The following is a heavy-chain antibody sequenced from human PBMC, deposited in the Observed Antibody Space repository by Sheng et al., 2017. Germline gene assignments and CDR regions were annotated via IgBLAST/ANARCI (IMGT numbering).Heavy chain of an antibody. CDR2: ISANNGDT. J-gene: IGHJ3*02. CDR3: ARKPHQGALDI. V-gene: IGHV1-18*04. CDR1: GFTFTSYG. Sequence: QVQLVQSGREVKKPGASVKVSCKASGFTFTSYGFTWVRQAPGQGLEWMGWISANNGDTHYAQKVQDRVTLTTDTSTTTAYMELRSLSSDDTAVYYCARKPHQGALDIWGQGTVVTVSS.